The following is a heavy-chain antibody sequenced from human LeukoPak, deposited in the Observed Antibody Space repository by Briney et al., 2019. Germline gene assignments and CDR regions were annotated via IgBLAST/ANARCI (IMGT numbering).Heavy chain of an antibody. D-gene: IGHD2-2*02. J-gene: IGHJ4*02. CDR2: IKQDRSET. CDR3: ATYRHLPY. Sequence: PGGSLRLSCAASGFTFGNSWMTWVRQAPGKGLEWVASIKQDRSETYYVDSVEGRFTISRDNAKNSLYLQMSSLRAEDSAMYYCATYRHLPYWGQGILVTVSS. CDR1: GFTFGNSW. V-gene: IGHV3-7*01.